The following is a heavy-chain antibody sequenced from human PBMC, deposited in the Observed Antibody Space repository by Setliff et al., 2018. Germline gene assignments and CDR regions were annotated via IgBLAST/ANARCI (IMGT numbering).Heavy chain of an antibody. CDR2: THTDGITI. Sequence: LSLTCSVSGGSISSGSYYWGWIRQAPGKGLERVSKTHTDGITIYSDSVRGRFTIFRDSAKNSLHLQMTSLSAEDTAVYYCARRLPYFGMDVWGQGTTVTVSS. V-gene: IGHV3-48*03. CDR3: ARRLPYFGMDV. CDR1: GGSISSGSYY. J-gene: IGHJ6*02. D-gene: IGHD2-15*01.